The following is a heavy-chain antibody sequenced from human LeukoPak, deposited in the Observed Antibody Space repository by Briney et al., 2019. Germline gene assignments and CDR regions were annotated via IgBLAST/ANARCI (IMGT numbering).Heavy chain of an antibody. D-gene: IGHD2-15*01. CDR1: GHTFTGYF. CDR3: ARDMGISIVGPGFDP. V-gene: IGHV1-2*02. CDR2: INPNSGDT. J-gene: IGHJ5*02. Sequence: ASVKVSCKTSGHTFTGYFMHWVRQAPGQGLEWMGWINPNSGDTNYAQNFQGRVTMTRDTSIRTAYMELSRLNSDDTAVYYCARDMGISIVGPGFDPWGQGTLVIVSS.